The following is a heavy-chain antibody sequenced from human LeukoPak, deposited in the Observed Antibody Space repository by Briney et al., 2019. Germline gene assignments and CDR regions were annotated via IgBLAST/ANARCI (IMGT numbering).Heavy chain of an antibody. CDR2: MNPNSGNT. J-gene: IGHJ4*02. CDR1: GYTFTSYD. D-gene: IGHD1-26*01. Sequence: ASVKVSCKASGYTFTSYDINWMRQATGQGLEWMGWMNPNSGNTGYAQKFQDRVTMTRNTSISTAYMELSSLRSEDTAVYYCARGLSSGSYFSSVYWGQGTLVTVSS. V-gene: IGHV1-8*01. CDR3: ARGLSSGSYFSSVY.